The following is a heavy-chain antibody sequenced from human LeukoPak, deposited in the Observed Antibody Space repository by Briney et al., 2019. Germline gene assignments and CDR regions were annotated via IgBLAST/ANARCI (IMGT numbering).Heavy chain of an antibody. CDR3: AKGPLRGTAAAIDY. CDR1: GFTFNNYG. Sequence: GKSLRLSCAASGFTFNNYGMHWVRQAPGKGLEWVAVISYDGRNKHYPDSVKGRFTISRDISTDTLWLQMDSLRTEDTAVYYCAKGPLRGTAAAIDYRGQGTLVTVSS. V-gene: IGHV3-30*18. J-gene: IGHJ4*02. CDR2: ISYDGRNK. D-gene: IGHD2-2*01.